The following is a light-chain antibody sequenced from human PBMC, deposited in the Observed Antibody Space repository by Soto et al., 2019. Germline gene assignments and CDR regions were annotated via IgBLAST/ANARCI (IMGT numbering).Light chain of an antibody. Sequence: QSVLTQPASVSGSPGQSITISCTGTSSDVGGYNYVSWYQQHPGKAPKLMIYEVSNRPSGVSNRFSGSKSGNTASLTISGLQAEDEADYYCSSYTSSSTLDYVFGTGTKVTRP. V-gene: IGLV2-14*01. CDR3: SSYTSSSTLDYV. CDR2: EVS. J-gene: IGLJ1*01. CDR1: SSDVGGYNY.